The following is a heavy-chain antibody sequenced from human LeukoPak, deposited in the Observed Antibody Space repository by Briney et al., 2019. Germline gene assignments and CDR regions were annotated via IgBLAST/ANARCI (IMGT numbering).Heavy chain of an antibody. Sequence: ASVKVSCKAAGYTFTSYCMHWVRQAPGQGLEWMGIINPSGGSTSYAQKFQGRVTMTRDTSTSTVYMELSSLRSEDTAVYYCARETHTRTTVVIEWGQGTLVTVSS. CDR2: INPSGGST. CDR1: GYTFTSYC. V-gene: IGHV1-46*01. CDR3: ARETHTRTTVVIE. J-gene: IGHJ4*02. D-gene: IGHD4-23*01.